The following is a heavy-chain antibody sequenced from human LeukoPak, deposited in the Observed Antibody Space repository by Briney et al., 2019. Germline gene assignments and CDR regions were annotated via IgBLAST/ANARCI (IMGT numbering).Heavy chain of an antibody. CDR1: GDSISSSSYY. J-gene: IGHJ4*02. CDR2: IYYSGST. V-gene: IGHV4-39*01. CDR3: ARIVIAAAGTGGYYFDY. D-gene: IGHD6-13*01. Sequence: SETLSLTCTVSGDSISSSSYYWGWIRQPPGKGLEWIGSIYYSGSTYYNPSLKSRVTISVDTSKNQFSLKLSSVTAADTAVYYCARIVIAAAGTGGYYFDYWGQGTLVTVSS.